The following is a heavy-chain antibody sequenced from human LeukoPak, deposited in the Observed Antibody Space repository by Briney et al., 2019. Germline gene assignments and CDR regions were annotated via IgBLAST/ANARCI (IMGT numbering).Heavy chain of an antibody. J-gene: IGHJ4*02. CDR1: GFTFSDHA. V-gene: IGHV3-30*04. CDR2: ISYHARDQ. CDR3: ARDQYCGGDCYSRADY. D-gene: IGHD2-21*02. Sequence: QPGGSLRLSCTASGFTFSDHAMHWVRQAPGKGLEWVTVISYHARDQFYADSVKGRFTASRDNSKNTLYLQMNSLRAEDTAVYYCARDQYCGGDCYSRADYWGQGTLVTVSS.